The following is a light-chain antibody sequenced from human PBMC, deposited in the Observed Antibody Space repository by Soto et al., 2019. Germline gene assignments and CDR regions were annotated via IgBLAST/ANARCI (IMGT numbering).Light chain of an antibody. CDR2: EVS. V-gene: IGLV2-8*01. Sequence: QSALTQPPSASGSPGQSVTISCTGTSSDVGGYNYVSWYQQHPGKAPKLMIYEVSKRPSGVPDRFSGSKSGNTASLTVSGLQAEDEADYYCSSYAGSNSFGTGTKDTVL. CDR3: SSYAGSNS. CDR1: SSDVGGYNY. J-gene: IGLJ1*01.